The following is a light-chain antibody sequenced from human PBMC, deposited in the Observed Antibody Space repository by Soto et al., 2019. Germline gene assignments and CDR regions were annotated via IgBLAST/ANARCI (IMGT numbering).Light chain of an antibody. CDR3: QQYGSSQT. CDR1: QSVSSSY. Sequence: EIVMTQSPGTLSLSPEERATLSCRASQSVSSSYLAWYQQKPGQAPRLLICGASSRATGIPDRFSGSGSGTDFTLTISSLEPEDFAVYYCQQYGSSQTFGQGTKV. J-gene: IGKJ1*01. V-gene: IGKV3-20*01. CDR2: GAS.